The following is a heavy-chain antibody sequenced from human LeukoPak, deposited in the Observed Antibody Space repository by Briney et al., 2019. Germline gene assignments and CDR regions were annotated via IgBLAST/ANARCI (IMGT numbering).Heavy chain of an antibody. V-gene: IGHV3-23*01. Sequence: GGSLRLSCAASGFTFSSYAMSWVRQAPGKGLEWVSAISGSGGSTYYADSVKGRFTISRDNSKNTLYLQMNSLRAEDTAVYYCANFIDTDYYDRSGYYFEVGYFQHWGQGTLVTVSS. CDR1: GFTFSSYA. D-gene: IGHD3-22*01. CDR3: ANFIDTDYYDRSGYYFEVGYFQH. J-gene: IGHJ1*01. CDR2: ISGSGGST.